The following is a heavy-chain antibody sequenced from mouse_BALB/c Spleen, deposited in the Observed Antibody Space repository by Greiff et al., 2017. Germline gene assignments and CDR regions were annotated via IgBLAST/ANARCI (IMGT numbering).Heavy chain of an antibody. D-gene: IGHD1-2*01. J-gene: IGHJ3*01. CDR1: GFTFSSYG. V-gene: IGHV5-6-3*01. CDR3: ARDYDGAWFAY. Sequence: EVKVVESGGGLVQPGGSPKLSCAASGFTFSSYGMSWVRQTPDKRLELVATINSNGGSTYYPDSVKGRFTISRDNAKNTLYLQMSSLKSEDTAMYYCARDYDGAWFAYWGQGTLVTVSA. CDR2: INSNGGST.